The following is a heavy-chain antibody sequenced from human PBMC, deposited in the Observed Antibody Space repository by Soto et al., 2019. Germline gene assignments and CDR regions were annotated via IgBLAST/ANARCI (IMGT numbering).Heavy chain of an antibody. CDR1: GGSISSYY. Sequence: TSETLSLTCTVSGGSISSYYLSWIRQPPGKGLEWIGYIYYSGSTYYNPSLKSRVTISVDTSKNQFSLKLSSVTAADTAVYYCARVSGSFLEWPLYYYGMDVWGQGTTVTVSS. CDR2: IYYSGST. J-gene: IGHJ6*02. CDR3: ARVSGSFLEWPLYYYGMDV. V-gene: IGHV4-59*01. D-gene: IGHD3-3*02.